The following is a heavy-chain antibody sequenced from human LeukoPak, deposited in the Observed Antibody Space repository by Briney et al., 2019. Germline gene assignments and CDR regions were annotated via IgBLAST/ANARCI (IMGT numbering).Heavy chain of an antibody. J-gene: IGHJ4*02. Sequence: GGSLRLSCAASGFTVSSNYMSWVRQAPGKGLEWVSVIYSGGTTNYADSVKGRFTISRDNPKNTLYLQMNSLRAEDTAVYYCATGLLGGSYLQGDYWGQGTLVTVSS. V-gene: IGHV3-53*01. CDR2: IYSGGTT. CDR1: GFTVSSNY. D-gene: IGHD1-26*01. CDR3: ATGLLGGSYLQGDY.